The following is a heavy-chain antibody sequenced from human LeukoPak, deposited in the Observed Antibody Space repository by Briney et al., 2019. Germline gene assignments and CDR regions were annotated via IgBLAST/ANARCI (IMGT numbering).Heavy chain of an antibody. V-gene: IGHV1-46*02. CDR3: ARVDGYSGNHFRLCDS. CDR2: INPSAGGT. J-gene: IGHJ5*01. Sequence: GASVKVSCKASGYSFNSYSIHWVRQAPGHWLEWMGIINPSAGGTRYAQTFQGRITLTRDTSTSTVSMDLSSPRPEDTAVYYCARVDGYSGNHFRLCDSWGQGTLVTVSS. D-gene: IGHD1-26*01. CDR1: GYSFNSYS.